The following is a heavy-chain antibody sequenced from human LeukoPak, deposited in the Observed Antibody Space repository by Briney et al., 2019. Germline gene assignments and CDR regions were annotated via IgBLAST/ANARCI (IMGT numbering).Heavy chain of an antibody. J-gene: IGHJ2*01. V-gene: IGHV3-NL1*01. CDR1: GFTFSSYA. Sequence: QTGGSLRLSCAASGFTFSSYAMHWVRQAPGKGLEWVSVTYTGGNSYYADSVKGRFIISRDSSRNTLFLHMNTLRAEDTAIYYCAKDRTVGASYWYFDLWGRGTLVTVSS. CDR3: AKDRTVGASYWYFDL. CDR2: TYTGGNS. D-gene: IGHD1-26*01.